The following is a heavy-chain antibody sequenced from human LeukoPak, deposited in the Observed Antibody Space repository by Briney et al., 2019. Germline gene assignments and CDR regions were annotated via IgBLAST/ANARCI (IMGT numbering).Heavy chain of an antibody. V-gene: IGHV4-31*03. J-gene: IGHJ5*02. D-gene: IGHD6-19*01. CDR3: ARGGLEQWLVDWFDP. CDR1: GGSISSGGYY. CDR2: IYYSGST. Sequence: TLSLTCTVSGGSISSGGYYWSWIRQHPGKGLEWIGYIYYSGSTYYNPSLKSRVTISVDTSKNQFSLKLSSVTAADTAVYYCARGGLEQWLVDWFDPWGQGTLVTVSS.